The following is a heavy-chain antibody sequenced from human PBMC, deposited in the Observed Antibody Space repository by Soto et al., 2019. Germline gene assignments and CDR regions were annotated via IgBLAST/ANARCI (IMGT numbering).Heavy chain of an antibody. V-gene: IGHV1-8*01. J-gene: IGHJ6*02. CDR2: MNPNSGNT. CDR1: GYTFTSYD. Sequence: QVQLVQSGAEVKKPGASVKVSCKASGYTFTSYDINWVRQATGQGLEWMGWMNPNSGNTGYAQKFQGRVTMTRNTPLSKAYMELSSLRSEDTAGYYCARAWAVAPMWEVKYYYYGMDVWGQGTTVTVSS. CDR3: ARAWAVAPMWEVKYYYYGMDV. D-gene: IGHD5-12*01.